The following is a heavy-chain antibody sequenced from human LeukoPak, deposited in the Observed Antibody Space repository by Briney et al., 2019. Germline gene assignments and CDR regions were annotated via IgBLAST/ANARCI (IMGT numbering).Heavy chain of an antibody. CDR3: ARDPRSSSHDAFDI. Sequence: GGSLRLSCAASGFTFSSYWMSWVRQAPGKGLEWVANIKQDGSEKYYVDSVKGRFTFSRDNAKNSLYLQMHTLRAEDTAVYYWARDPRSSSHDAFDIWGQGTMVSVSS. V-gene: IGHV3-7*01. J-gene: IGHJ3*02. D-gene: IGHD6-6*01. CDR2: IKQDGSEK. CDR1: GFTFSSYW.